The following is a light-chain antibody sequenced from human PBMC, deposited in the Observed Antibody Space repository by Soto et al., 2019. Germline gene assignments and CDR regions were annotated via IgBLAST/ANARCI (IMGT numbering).Light chain of an antibody. J-gene: IGKJ1*01. V-gene: IGKV3-15*01. CDR2: GAS. CDR3: QQYSNWPRT. Sequence: EIVMTQSPATLSVSPGERATLSCRASRSVSSNLAWYQQRPGQAPRPLIYGASTRATDIPPRFSGSGSGTEFILTISSLQSEDFAVYYCQQYSNWPRTFGQGTKVDIK. CDR1: RSVSSN.